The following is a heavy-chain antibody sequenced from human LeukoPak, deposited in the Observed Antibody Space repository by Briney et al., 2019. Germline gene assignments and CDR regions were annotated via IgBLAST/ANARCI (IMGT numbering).Heavy chain of an antibody. CDR1: GGSISSSSYY. V-gene: IGHV4-39*01. D-gene: IGHD3-10*02. Sequence: SETLSLTCTVSGGSISSSSYYWGWIRQPPGKGLEWIGTIYYSGTTYYNPSLKSRVTISVDTSKNQFSLKLSSVTAADTAVYYRSRVNVLDDSFDIWGQGTMVTVSS. J-gene: IGHJ3*02. CDR2: IYYSGTT. CDR3: SRVNVLDDSFDI.